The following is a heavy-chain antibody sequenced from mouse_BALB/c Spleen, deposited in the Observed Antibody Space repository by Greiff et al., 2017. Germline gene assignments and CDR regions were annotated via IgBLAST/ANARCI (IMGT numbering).Heavy chain of an antibody. J-gene: IGHJ3*01. V-gene: IGHV3-2*02. CDR1: GYSITSDYA. D-gene: IGHD2-14*01. CDR3: AAYYRYDGSWFAY. Sequence: EVQGVESGPGLVKPSQSLSLTCTVTGYSITSDYAWNWIRQFPGNKLEWMGYISYSGSTSYNPSLKSRISITRDTSKNQFFLQLNSVTTEDTATYYCAAYYRYDGSWFAYWGQGTLVTVSA. CDR2: ISYSGST.